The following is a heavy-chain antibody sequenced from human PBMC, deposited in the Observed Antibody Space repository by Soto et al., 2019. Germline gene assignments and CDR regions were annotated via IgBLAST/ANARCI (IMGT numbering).Heavy chain of an antibody. CDR3: ARERADYAVTTVYYYYYMDV. CDR2: ISSSSSYI. J-gene: IGHJ6*03. Sequence: EVQLVESGGGLVKPGGSLRLSCAASGFTFSSYSMNWVRQAPGKGLEWVSSISSSSSYIYYADSVKGRFTISRDNAKKSLYLQMNSLRAEDTAVYYCARERADYAVTTVYYYYYMDVWGKGTTVTVSS. CDR1: GFTFSSYS. V-gene: IGHV3-21*01. D-gene: IGHD4-17*01.